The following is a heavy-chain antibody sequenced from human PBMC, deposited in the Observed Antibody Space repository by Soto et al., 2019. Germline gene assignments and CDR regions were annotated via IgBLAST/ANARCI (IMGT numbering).Heavy chain of an antibody. CDR3: ARDLLVTTVTLGPQNWFDP. CDR1: GGSISSYY. CDR2: IYTSGST. V-gene: IGHV4-4*07. D-gene: IGHD4-17*01. Sequence: SETLSLTCTVSGGSISSYYWSWIRQPAGKGLEWIGRIYTSGSTNYNPSLKSRVTMSVDTSKNQFSLKLSSVTAADTAVYYCARDLLVTTVTLGPQNWFDPWGQGTLVTVSS. J-gene: IGHJ5*02.